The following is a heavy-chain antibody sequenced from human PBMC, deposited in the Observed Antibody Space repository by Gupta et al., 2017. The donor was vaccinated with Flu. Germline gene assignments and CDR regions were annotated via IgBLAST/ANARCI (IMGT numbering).Heavy chain of an antibody. V-gene: IGHV3-30*14. CDR1: RTYA. CDR3: VRGAGGYYTADFDN. CDR2: ILYDGSNK. Sequence: RTYAMHWVRQAAGKGLEGLAVILYDGSNKYYSVAWTGRFTISTDESNKDVFFQINSLIEAETAVYFCVRGAGGYYTADFDNWGQGTTVTVSP. D-gene: IGHD3-3*01. J-gene: IGHJ4*03.